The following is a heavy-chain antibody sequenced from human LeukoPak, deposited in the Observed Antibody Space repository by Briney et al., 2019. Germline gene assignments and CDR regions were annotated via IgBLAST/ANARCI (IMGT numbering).Heavy chain of an antibody. Sequence: GGSLRLSCAASGLTFSSHRMHWVRQAPGKGLVWVSRITNDGSSTTYADSVKGRFTISRDNAKNMLYLQVNSLRAEDTAVYYCTRGLGEHGGVSDRWGQGTLVIVS. D-gene: IGHD3-16*01. CDR3: TRGLGEHGGVSDR. V-gene: IGHV3-74*01. CDR1: GLTFSSHR. J-gene: IGHJ5*02. CDR2: ITNDGSST.